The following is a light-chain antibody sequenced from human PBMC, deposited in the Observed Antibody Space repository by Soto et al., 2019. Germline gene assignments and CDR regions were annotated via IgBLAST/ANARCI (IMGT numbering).Light chain of an antibody. Sequence: DIPMTQSPSSLAASVGARVTITCRASQSISTYLNWYQQKPGKAPKLLIYKASNLESGVPSRFSGSGSGTEFTLTISNLQPDDFATYYCQQYNSYSTWNFGQGTQVEIK. CDR2: KAS. V-gene: IGKV1-5*03. CDR1: QSISTY. J-gene: IGKJ1*01. CDR3: QQYNSYSTWN.